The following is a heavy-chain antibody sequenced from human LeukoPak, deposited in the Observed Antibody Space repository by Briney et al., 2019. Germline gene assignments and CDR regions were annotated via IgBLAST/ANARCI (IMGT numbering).Heavy chain of an antibody. CDR1: GFTFGDYG. V-gene: IGHV3-23*01. Sequence: GGSLRLSCTGSGFTFGDYGATWFRQAPGRGLEWVSSIRPSGDNTYYGDSVKGRFTISRDNSKNTVYLQMNNMRVDDTAVYYCARVAGWHWFDPWGQGTLVTVSS. D-gene: IGHD6-19*01. J-gene: IGHJ5*02. CDR3: ARVAGWHWFDP. CDR2: IRPSGDNT.